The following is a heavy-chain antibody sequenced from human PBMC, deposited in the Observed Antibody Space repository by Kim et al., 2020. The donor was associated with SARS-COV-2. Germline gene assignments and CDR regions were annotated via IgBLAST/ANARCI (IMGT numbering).Heavy chain of an antibody. CDR2: ISYDGSNK. CDR3: AKDLYGGNSGSPYYYYG. CDR1: GFTFSSYG. J-gene: IGHJ6*01. Sequence: GGSLRLSCAASGFTFSSYGMHWVRQAPGKGLEWVAVISYDGSNKYYADSVKGRFTISRDNSKNTLYLQMNSLRAEDTAVYYCAKDLYGGNSGSPYYYYG. D-gene: IGHD4-17*01. V-gene: IGHV3-30*18.